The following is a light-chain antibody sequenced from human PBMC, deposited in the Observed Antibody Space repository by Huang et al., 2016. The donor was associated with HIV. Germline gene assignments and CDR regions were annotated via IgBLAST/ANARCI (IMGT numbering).Light chain of an antibody. CDR2: SAS. CDR1: QNIKSH. CDR3: QPSHTNPG. Sequence: DIQLTQSPPSLSASVGDRVTITCRASQNIKSHLNWYHQIPGVAPRLLVYSASRLQVGVPSRFSASGSGTDFSLNIDGLEPEDFGTYYCQPSHTNPGFGGGTKVE. V-gene: IGKV1-39*01. J-gene: IGKJ4*01.